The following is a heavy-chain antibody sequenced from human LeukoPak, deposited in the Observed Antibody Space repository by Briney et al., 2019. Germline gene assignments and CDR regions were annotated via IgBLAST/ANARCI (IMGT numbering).Heavy chain of an antibody. Sequence: PSETLSLTCTVSGGSISSSSYYWGWIRQPPGKGLEWIGSIYYSGSTYYNPSLKSRVTISVDTSKNQFSLKLSSVTAADTAVYYCASSAPDYGGNGDYWGQGTLVTVSS. CDR3: ASSAPDYGGNGDY. CDR1: GGSISSSSYY. V-gene: IGHV4-39*07. J-gene: IGHJ4*02. D-gene: IGHD4-23*01. CDR2: IYYSGST.